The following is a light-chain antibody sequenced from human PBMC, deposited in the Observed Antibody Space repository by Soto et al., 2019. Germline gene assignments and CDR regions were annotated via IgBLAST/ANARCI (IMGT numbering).Light chain of an antibody. V-gene: IGKV3-11*01. J-gene: IGKJ1*01. CDR3: QQRSNWPWT. CDR1: QSVSSY. CDR2: DAS. Sequence: ELVLTQSPATLSLSPVERATLSCRASQSVSSYLAWYQQKPGQAPRLLIYDASNRATGIPARFSGSGSGTDFTLTISSLEPEDFAVYYCQQRSNWPWTFGQGTKVDIK.